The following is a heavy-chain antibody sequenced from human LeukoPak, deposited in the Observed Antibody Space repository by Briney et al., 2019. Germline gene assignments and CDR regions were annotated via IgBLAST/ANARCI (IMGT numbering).Heavy chain of an antibody. CDR2: IYSGGST. J-gene: IGHJ4*02. V-gene: IGHV3-NL1*01. CDR1: GFTFSSYA. CDR3: ARDDNWNDGTFDY. D-gene: IGHD1-20*01. Sequence: GGPLRLSCAASGFTFSSYAMPWVRQAPGKGLEWVSVIYSGGSTYYADSVKGRFTISRDNAKNSLYLQMNSLRAEDTAVYYCARDDNWNDGTFDYWGQGTLVTVSS.